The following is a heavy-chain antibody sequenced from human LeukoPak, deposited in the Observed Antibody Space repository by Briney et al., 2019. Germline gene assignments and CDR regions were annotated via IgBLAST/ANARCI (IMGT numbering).Heavy chain of an antibody. CDR3: ARGEGLYDFWSGYYIELGHDYFDY. CDR1: GYTFTSYG. Sequence: ASVKVSCKASGYTFTSYGISWVRQAPGQGLEWMGWISAYNGNTNYAQKLQGRVTMSTDTFTSTAYMELRSLRSDDTAVYYCARGEGLYDFWSGYYIELGHDYFDYWGQGTLVTVSS. D-gene: IGHD3-3*01. CDR2: ISAYNGNT. J-gene: IGHJ4*02. V-gene: IGHV1-18*01.